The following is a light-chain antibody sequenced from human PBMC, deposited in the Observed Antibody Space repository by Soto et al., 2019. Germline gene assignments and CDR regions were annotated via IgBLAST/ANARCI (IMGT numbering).Light chain of an antibody. CDR2: DNN. CDR3: GTWNSSLNGVV. Sequence: QSVSTQPPSVSAAPGQRVTISCSGSSSNIGNNYVSWYRQLPGTAPKLLIYDNNRRPSGISDRFSGSKSGTSATLDITGLQTGDEADYYCGTWNSSLNGVVFGGGTKLTVL. V-gene: IGLV1-51*01. CDR1: SSNIGNNY. J-gene: IGLJ2*01.